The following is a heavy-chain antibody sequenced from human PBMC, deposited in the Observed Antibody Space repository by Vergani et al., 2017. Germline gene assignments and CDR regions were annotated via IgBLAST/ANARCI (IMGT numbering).Heavy chain of an antibody. CDR3: ARPLSPGTTTGAFDV. CDR2: IYPGDSDT. J-gene: IGHJ3*01. D-gene: IGHD1-26*01. CDR1: GYRFTGYW. Sequence: EVQLVQSGAEVKKPGESLKISCKGSGYRFTGYWIAWVRQMPGKGLEYVGIIYPGDSDTRYSPAFQGQVTMPADKSIDTAYLQWSSLKASDTGTYYCARPLSPGTTTGAFDVWGQGTKVNVSS. V-gene: IGHV5-51*01.